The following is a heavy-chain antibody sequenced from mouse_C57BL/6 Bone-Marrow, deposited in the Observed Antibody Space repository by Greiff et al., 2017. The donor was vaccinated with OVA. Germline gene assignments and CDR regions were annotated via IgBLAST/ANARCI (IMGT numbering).Heavy chain of an antibody. D-gene: IGHD3-3*01. CDR1: GYSFTGYY. CDR3: ARRGWEGDY. CDR2: INPSTGGT. J-gene: IGHJ2*01. V-gene: IGHV1-42*01. Sequence: VQLQQSGPELVKPGASVKISCKASGYSFTGYYMNWVKQSPEKSLEWIGEINPSTGGTTYNQKFKAKATLTVDKSSSTAYMQLKSLTSEDSAVYYWARRGWEGDYWGQGTTLTVSS.